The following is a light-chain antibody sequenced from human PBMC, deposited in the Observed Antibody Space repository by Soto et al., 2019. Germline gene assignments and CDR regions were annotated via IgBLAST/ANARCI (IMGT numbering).Light chain of an antibody. J-gene: IGLJ1*01. CDR3: LRSYSGRGV. V-gene: IGLV7-46*01. Sequence: QAVVTQEPSLTVSPGGPVTLTCGSSTGAVTNGHYPYWFQQKPGQAPRTLIYDTTNRHFGTPARCSASLLGGKAPLALSGAEPADDAEDYFLRSYSGRGVFGPRTGGNVL. CDR1: TGAVTNGHY. CDR2: DTT.